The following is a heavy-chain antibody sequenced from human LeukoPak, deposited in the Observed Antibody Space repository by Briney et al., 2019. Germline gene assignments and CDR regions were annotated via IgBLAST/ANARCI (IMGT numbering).Heavy chain of an antibody. Sequence: GGSLRLSCAASGFTFSSYAMGWVRQAPGKGLEWVSAISGSGGSTYYADSVKGRFTISRDNSKNTLYLQMNSLRAEDTAVYYCAKGVNGGSCFDYWGQGTLVTVSS. CDR1: GFTFSSYA. CDR3: AKGVNGGSCFDY. J-gene: IGHJ4*02. D-gene: IGHD2-15*01. CDR2: ISGSGGST. V-gene: IGHV3-23*01.